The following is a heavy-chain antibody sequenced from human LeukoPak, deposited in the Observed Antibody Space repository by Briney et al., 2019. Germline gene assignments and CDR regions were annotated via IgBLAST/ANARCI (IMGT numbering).Heavy chain of an antibody. V-gene: IGHV2-70*11. Sequence: SGPALVKPTQTLTLPCTFSGFSLSTSGMCVSWIRRPPGKALEWLARIDWDDDKYYSTSLKPRLTISKDTSKNQVVLTMTNMDPADTATYYCARTVYGSGSYYPDYWGQGTLVTVSS. CDR1: GFSLSTSGMC. D-gene: IGHD3-10*01. CDR3: ARTVYGSGSYYPDY. CDR2: IDWDDDK. J-gene: IGHJ4*02.